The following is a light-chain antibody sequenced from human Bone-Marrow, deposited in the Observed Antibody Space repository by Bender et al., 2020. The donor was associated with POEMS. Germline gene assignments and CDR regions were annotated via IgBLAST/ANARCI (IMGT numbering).Light chain of an antibody. CDR3: AAGDDSRNGWV. Sequence: QSVLTQPPSASGTPGQRVTISCSGGRSNIGINTVSWYQQLPGAAPKLLIYSNNQRPSGVPTRFSGSKSGTSASLAISGRPSDDEADYSCAAGDDSRNGWVFGGGTKLTVL. CDR1: RSNIGINT. CDR2: SNN. J-gene: IGLJ3*02. V-gene: IGLV1-44*01.